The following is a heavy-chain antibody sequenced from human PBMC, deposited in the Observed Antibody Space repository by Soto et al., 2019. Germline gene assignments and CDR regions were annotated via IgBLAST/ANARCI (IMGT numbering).Heavy chain of an antibody. Sequence: GGSLRLSCAASGFTFSSYAMHWVRQAPGKGLEWVAVISYDGSNKYYADSVKGRFTISRDNSKNTLYLQMNSLRAEDTAVYYCARGHDIVVVVAAPDYWGQGTLVTVSS. D-gene: IGHD2-15*01. CDR2: ISYDGSNK. V-gene: IGHV3-30-3*01. CDR3: ARGHDIVVVVAAPDY. J-gene: IGHJ4*02. CDR1: GFTFSSYA.